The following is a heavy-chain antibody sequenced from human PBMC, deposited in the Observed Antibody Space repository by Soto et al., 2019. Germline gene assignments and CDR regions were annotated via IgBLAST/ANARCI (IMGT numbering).Heavy chain of an antibody. J-gene: IGHJ4*02. CDR1: GGSISSGGYY. CDR2: IYYSGST. V-gene: IGHV4-31*03. CDR3: ARAVLPIVVVYLDY. Sequence: SETLSLTCTVSGGSISSGGYYWSWIRQHPGKGLEWIGYIYYSGSTYYNPSLKSRVTISVDTSKNQFSLKLSSVTAADTAVYYCARAVLPIVVVYLDYWGQGTLVTVSS. D-gene: IGHD3-22*01.